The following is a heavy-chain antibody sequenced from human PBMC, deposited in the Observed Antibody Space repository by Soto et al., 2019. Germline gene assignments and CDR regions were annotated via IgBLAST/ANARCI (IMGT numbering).Heavy chain of an antibody. V-gene: IGHV3-21*01. CDR1: GFTFSSYS. Sequence: GGSLRLSCAASGFTFSSYSMNWVRQAPGKGLEWVSSISSSSSYIYYADSVKGRFTISRDNAKNSLYLQMNSLRAEDTAGYYCARGDYYYYYMDVWGKGTTVTVSS. J-gene: IGHJ6*03. CDR2: ISSSSSYI. CDR3: ARGDYYYYYMDV.